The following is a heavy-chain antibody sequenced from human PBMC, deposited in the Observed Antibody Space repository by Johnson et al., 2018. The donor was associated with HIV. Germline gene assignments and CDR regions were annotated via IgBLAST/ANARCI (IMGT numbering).Heavy chain of an antibody. Sequence: QVQLVESGGGVVQPGRSLRLSCAASGFTFSSYAMHWVRQAPGKGLEWVAVISYDGSNKYYADSVKGRFTISREDAKNSLYLQMNSLRAGDTALYYCARAVCRGGRCYSHDAFDIWGQGTMVTVSS. CDR3: ARAVCRGGRCYSHDAFDI. D-gene: IGHD2-15*01. CDR2: ISYDGSNK. CDR1: GFTFSSYA. J-gene: IGHJ3*02. V-gene: IGHV3-30*14.